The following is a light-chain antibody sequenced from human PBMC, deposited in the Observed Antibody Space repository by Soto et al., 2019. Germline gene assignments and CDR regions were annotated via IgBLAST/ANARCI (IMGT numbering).Light chain of an antibody. CDR3: SSYAGSNNFV. J-gene: IGLJ2*01. CDR1: TSDVGGYKY. CDR2: EVS. Sequence: QSALTQPPSASGSPGQSVTISCTGTTSDVGGYKYVSWYQHHPGKAPKLMIYEVSKRPSGVADRFSGSKSGNTASLTVSGLQAEDEADYYRSSYAGSNNFVFGGGTKLTVL. V-gene: IGLV2-8*01.